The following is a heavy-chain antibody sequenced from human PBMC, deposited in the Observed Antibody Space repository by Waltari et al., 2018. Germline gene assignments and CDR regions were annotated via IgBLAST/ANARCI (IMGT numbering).Heavy chain of an antibody. CDR3: ARDADNGGNSWWFDP. CDR1: GYSISSGYY. D-gene: IGHD2-21*01. J-gene: IGHJ5*02. Sequence: QVQLQDSGPGLVKPSDTLSLTCAVTGYSISSGYYWGWIRQPPGKGLGWISSIYHSGKTYYNPSLKSRVTISVDTSKNQLSLKLYSVTAADTAVYYCARDADNGGNSWWFDPWGQGTLVTVSS. CDR2: IYHSGKT. V-gene: IGHV4-38-2*02.